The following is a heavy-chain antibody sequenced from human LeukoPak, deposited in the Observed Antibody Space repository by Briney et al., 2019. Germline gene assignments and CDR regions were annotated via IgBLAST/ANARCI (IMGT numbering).Heavy chain of an antibody. CDR3: ARVYSSSLTYYYYYYYMDV. CDR2: MSPNSGNT. CDR1: GYTFTSYD. V-gene: IGHV1-8*01. D-gene: IGHD6-6*01. J-gene: IGHJ6*03. Sequence: GASVKVSCKASGYTFTSYDINWVRQATGQGLEWMGWMSPNSGNTGYAQKFQGRVTMTRNTSISTAYMELSSLRSEDTAVYYCARVYSSSLTYYYYYYYMDVWGKGTTVTVSS.